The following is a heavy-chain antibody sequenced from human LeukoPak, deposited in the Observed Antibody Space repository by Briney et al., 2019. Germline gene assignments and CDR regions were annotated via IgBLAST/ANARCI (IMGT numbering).Heavy chain of an antibody. Sequence: SETLSLTCAVYGGSFSGYYWNWIRQPPGKGLEWIGEINHSGSTNYNPSLKSRVTISVDTSKNQFSLKLSSVTAADTAVYYCARGVVVTAILAYWGQGTLVTVSS. CDR3: ARGVVVTAILAY. CDR1: GGSFSGYY. CDR2: INHSGST. J-gene: IGHJ4*02. V-gene: IGHV4-34*01. D-gene: IGHD2-21*02.